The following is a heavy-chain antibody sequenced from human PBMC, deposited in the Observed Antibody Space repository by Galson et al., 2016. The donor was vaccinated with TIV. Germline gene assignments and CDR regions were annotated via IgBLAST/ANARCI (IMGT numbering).Heavy chain of an antibody. CDR3: VRPGLGIKADY. CDR1: GHTFNGYW. Sequence: QSGAEVKKPGESLKISCKGSGHTFNGYWIGWVRQMPGKGTEWIGILYPGEYDTSYSPSFQGQVTISADKSINTAYLQWRSLKASDTAMYYCVRPGLGIKADYWGQGTLVTVSS. J-gene: IGHJ4*02. D-gene: IGHD3/OR15-3a*01. CDR2: LYPGEYDT. V-gene: IGHV5-51*01.